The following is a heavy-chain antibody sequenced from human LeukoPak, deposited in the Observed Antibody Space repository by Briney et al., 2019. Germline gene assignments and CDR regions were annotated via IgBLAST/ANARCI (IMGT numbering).Heavy chain of an antibody. CDR2: INPNSGGT. CDR1: GYTFTGYY. D-gene: IGHD3-10*01. CDR3: ARDRHRITMVRGLLNWFDP. Sequence: ASVKVSCKASGYTFTGYYMHWVRQAPGQGLEWMGWINPNSGGTNYAQKFQGRVTMTRDTSISTAYMELSRLRSDDTAVYYCARDRHRITMVRGLLNWFDPWGQGTLVTVSS. J-gene: IGHJ5*02. V-gene: IGHV1-2*02.